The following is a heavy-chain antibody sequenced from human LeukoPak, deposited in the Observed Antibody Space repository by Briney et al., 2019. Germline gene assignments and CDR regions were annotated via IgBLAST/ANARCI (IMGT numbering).Heavy chain of an antibody. J-gene: IGHJ4*02. CDR3: ARHPYGSGSYYTPPTFDY. CDR1: GYSFTSYW. CDR2: IYPGDSDT. Sequence: GESLKISCKGSGYSFTSYWIGWVRQMPGKGLEWMGIIYPGDSDTRYSLSFQGQVTISADKSISTAYLQWSSLKASDTAMYYCARHPYGSGSYYTPPTFDYWGQGTLVTVSS. D-gene: IGHD3-10*01. V-gene: IGHV5-51*01.